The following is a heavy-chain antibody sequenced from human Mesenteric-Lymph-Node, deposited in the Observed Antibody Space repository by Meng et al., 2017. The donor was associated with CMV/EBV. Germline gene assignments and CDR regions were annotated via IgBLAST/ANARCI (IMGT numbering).Heavy chain of an antibody. D-gene: IGHD7-27*01. CDR3: GRDNWGSIDY. V-gene: IGHV4-59*13. CDR1: GGSFRSYP. J-gene: IGHJ4*02. CDR2: MSYSGST. Sequence: QLQEPRPRLGNPSETLPPTGTVSGGSFRSYPWSWIRQPPGKGLEWVGYMSYSGSTNYNPSLKSRITMSLDTSKNQFSLELSSVTAADTAVYYCGRDNWGSIDYWGQGTLVTVSS.